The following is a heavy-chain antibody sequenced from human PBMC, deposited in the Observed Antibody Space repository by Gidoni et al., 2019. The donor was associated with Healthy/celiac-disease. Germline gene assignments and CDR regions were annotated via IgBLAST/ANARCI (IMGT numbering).Heavy chain of an antibody. D-gene: IGHD2-2*02. V-gene: IGHV4-34*01. Sequence: QVQLQQWGAGLLKPSETLSLTCAVYGGSFSGYYWSWIRQPPGKGLEWIGEINHSGSTNYNPSLKSRVTISVDTSKNQFSLKLSSVTAADTAVYYCARGRPGRYCSSTSCYKGNWFDPWGQGTLVTVSS. J-gene: IGHJ5*02. CDR1: GGSFSGYY. CDR2: INHSGST. CDR3: ARGRPGRYCSSTSCYKGNWFDP.